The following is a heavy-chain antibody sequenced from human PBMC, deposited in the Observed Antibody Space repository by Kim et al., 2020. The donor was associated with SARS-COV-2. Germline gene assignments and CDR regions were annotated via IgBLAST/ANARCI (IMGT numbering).Heavy chain of an antibody. CDR3: GRGFDY. CDR2: IKYRGGT. J-gene: IGHJ4*02. Sequence: IKYRGGTNHNPTNKRRVTISVDTSKNQFSLKLSSVTAADTAVYYCGRGFDYWGQGTLVTVSS. V-gene: IGHV4-59*09.